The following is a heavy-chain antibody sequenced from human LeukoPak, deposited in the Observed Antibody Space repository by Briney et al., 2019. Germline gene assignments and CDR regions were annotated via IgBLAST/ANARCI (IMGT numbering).Heavy chain of an antibody. CDR2: MNPNSGNT. CDR1: GYTFTSYD. J-gene: IGHJ6*03. Sequence: ASVKVSCKASGYTFTSYDINWVRQATGQGLEWMGWMNPNSGNTGYAQKFQGRVTMTRNTSISTAYMELSRLRSDDTAVYYCARSITIGTAYYMDVWGKGTTVTISS. CDR3: ARSITIGTAYYMDV. D-gene: IGHD3-3*01. V-gene: IGHV1-8*01.